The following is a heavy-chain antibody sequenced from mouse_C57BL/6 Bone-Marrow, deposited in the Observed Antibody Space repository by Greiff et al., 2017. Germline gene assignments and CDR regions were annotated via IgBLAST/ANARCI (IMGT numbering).Heavy chain of an antibody. D-gene: IGHD2-2*01. CDR3: ASGRLWLRQQAMDY. CDR1: GYTFTSYW. Sequence: VQLQQPGAELVRPGTSVKLSCKASGYTFTSYWMHWVKQRPGQGLEWIGVIDPSDSYTNYNQKFKGKATLTVDTSSSTAYMLLSGLTSEDSAVYYCASGRLWLRQQAMDYWGQGTSVTVSS. V-gene: IGHV1-59*01. CDR2: IDPSDSYT. J-gene: IGHJ4*01.